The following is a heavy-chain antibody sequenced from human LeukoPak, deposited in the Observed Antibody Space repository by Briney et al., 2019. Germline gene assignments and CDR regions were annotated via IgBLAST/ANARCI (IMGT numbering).Heavy chain of an antibody. Sequence: PSQTLSLTCTVSGGSISSGGYYWSWIRQPPGKGLEWIGYIYHSGSTYYNPSLKSRVTISVDRSKNQFSLKLSSVTAADTAVYYCARVVSNYGENYFDYWGQGTLVTVSS. V-gene: IGHV4-30-2*01. CDR3: ARVVSNYGENYFDY. CDR1: GGSISSGGYY. CDR2: IYHSGST. D-gene: IGHD4-11*01. J-gene: IGHJ4*02.